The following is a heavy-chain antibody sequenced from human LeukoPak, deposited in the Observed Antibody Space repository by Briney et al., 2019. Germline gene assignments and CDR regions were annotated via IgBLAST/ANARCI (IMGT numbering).Heavy chain of an antibody. CDR1: GYTFTGCY. V-gene: IGHV1-2*02. D-gene: IGHD1-14*01. CDR3: ARGRTVTEPEPTNLFDY. J-gene: IGHJ4*02. CDR2: INPNSGDT. Sequence: ASVKVSCKASGYTFTGCYMHWVRQAPGQGFEWMGWINPNSGDTTYAQNFQARVTMTRDTSINTAYMELSRIRSDDTGVCYCARGRTVTEPEPTNLFDYWGQGALVTVSS.